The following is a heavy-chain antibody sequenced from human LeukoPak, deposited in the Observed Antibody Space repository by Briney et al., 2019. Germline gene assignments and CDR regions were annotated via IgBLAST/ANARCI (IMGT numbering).Heavy chain of an antibody. CDR2: IFYRGGT. J-gene: IGHJ5*02. D-gene: IGHD3-10*01. V-gene: IGHV4-39*07. Sequence: SETLSLTCTVSSGSINTSNYYWGWIRQPPGKGLEWIGNIFYRGGTYYSPSLKSRVTISLDTSKNQFSLKLSSVTAADTAVYYCARDRYYYGSGSPNWFDPWGQGTLVTVSS. CDR3: ARDRYYYGSGSPNWFDP. CDR1: SGSINTSNYY.